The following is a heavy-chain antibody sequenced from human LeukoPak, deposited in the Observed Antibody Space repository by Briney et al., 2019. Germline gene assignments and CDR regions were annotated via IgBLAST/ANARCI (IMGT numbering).Heavy chain of an antibody. CDR2: IWYDGSNK. CDR1: GFTFSSYG. J-gene: IGHJ4*02. V-gene: IGHV3-33*01. D-gene: IGHD5-12*01. Sequence: GGSLRLFCAASGFTFSSYGMHWVRQAPGKGLEWVAVIWYDGSNKYYADSVEGRFTISRDNSKNTLYLQMNSLRAEDTAVYYCARSRDGYNPVFDYWGQGTLVTVSS. CDR3: ARSRDGYNPVFDY.